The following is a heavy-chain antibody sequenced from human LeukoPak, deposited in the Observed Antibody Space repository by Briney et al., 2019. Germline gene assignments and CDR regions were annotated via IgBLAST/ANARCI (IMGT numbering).Heavy chain of an antibody. Sequence: ASVKVSCKASGYTFTGYYMHWVRQAPGQGLEWMGWINPKSGGTDYAQKFQGRVTMTRDTSISTAFMELNRLTSDDTAVYYCARDLAAITTGSHNWFDPWGQGTLVTVSS. CDR1: GYTFTGYY. V-gene: IGHV1-2*02. D-gene: IGHD3-22*01. CDR2: INPKSGGT. J-gene: IGHJ5*02. CDR3: ARDLAAITTGSHNWFDP.